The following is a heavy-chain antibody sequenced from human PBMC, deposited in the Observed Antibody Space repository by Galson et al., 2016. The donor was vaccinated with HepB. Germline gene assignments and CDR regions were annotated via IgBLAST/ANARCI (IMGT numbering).Heavy chain of an antibody. Sequence: SVKVSCKASGYTFTSYYVHWVRQAPGQGLEWMGIINPSGGSTNYAQKFQGRVTVTRDTSTSTVYMELSSLRSEDTAVYYCARGTGTGGYFDYWGQGTLVTVSS. CDR1: GYTFTSYY. CDR2: INPSGGST. J-gene: IGHJ4*02. V-gene: IGHV1-46*01. D-gene: IGHD1-1*01. CDR3: ARGTGTGGYFDY.